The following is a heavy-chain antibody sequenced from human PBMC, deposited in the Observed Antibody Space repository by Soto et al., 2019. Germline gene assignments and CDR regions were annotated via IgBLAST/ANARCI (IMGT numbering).Heavy chain of an antibody. Sequence: GESLKISCAASGFTFSSYGMHWVRQAPGKGLEWVAVISYDGSNKYYADSVKGRFTISRDNSKNTLYLQMNSLRAEDTAVYYCAKDLQGWRYYDSSGYYYYYYGMDVWGQGTTVTVSS. J-gene: IGHJ6*02. D-gene: IGHD3-22*01. CDR3: AKDLQGWRYYDSSGYYYYYYGMDV. CDR1: GFTFSSYG. V-gene: IGHV3-30*18. CDR2: ISYDGSNK.